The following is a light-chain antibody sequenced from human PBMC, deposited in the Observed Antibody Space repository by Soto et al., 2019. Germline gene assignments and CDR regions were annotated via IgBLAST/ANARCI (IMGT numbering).Light chain of an antibody. Sequence: QAVVTQSPSASASLGASVKLTCTLSSGHSSYAIAWHQLLPEKGPRFLMKLTSDGSHSKGDGIPDRFSGSSSGAERYLTISRLQSEDEADYYCQTWGTGINWVFGGGTKLTVL. CDR3: QTWGTGINWV. CDR2: LTSDGSH. V-gene: IGLV4-69*01. CDR1: SGHSSYA. J-gene: IGLJ3*02.